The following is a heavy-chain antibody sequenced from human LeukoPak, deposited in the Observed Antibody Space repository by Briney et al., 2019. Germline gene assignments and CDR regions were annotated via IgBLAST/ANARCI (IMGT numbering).Heavy chain of an antibody. D-gene: IGHD3-22*01. CDR2: INAGNGNT. CDR3: AGLRKYYDSSGYYYNGPYYGMDV. CDR1: GYTFTSYA. V-gene: IGHV1-3*01. Sequence: GASVKVSRKASGYTFTSYAMHWVRQAPGQRLEWMGWINAGNGNTKYSQKFQGRVTITRDTSASTAYMELSSLRSEDTAVYYCAGLRKYYDSSGYYYNGPYYGMDVWGQGTTVTVSS. J-gene: IGHJ6*02.